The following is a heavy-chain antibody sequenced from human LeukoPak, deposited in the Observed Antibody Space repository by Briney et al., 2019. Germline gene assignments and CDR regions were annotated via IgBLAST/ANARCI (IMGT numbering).Heavy chain of an antibody. V-gene: IGHV3-23*01. CDR3: AKNQGQWLVTVDY. CDR1: GFTFSNYA. Sequence: GGSLRLSCAASGFTFSNYAMSWVRQAPGKGLEWVSSMSGSGGSTYYADSVKGRFTISRDNSKNTLYLQMNNLRAEDTALYYCAKNQGQWLVTVDYWGQGTLVTVSS. CDR2: MSGSGGST. J-gene: IGHJ4*02. D-gene: IGHD6-19*01.